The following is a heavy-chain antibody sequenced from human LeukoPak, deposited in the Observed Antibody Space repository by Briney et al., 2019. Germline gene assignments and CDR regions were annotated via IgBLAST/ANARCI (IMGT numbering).Heavy chain of an antibody. CDR2: INHSGNI. CDR3: ARGRGW. J-gene: IGHJ4*02. V-gene: IGHV4-34*01. CDR1: GGSFSGYY. D-gene: IGHD3-10*01. Sequence: SETLSLTCAVYGGSFSGYYWTWIRQPPGKGLEWIGEINHSGNINYNPSLKSRLTISVDTSKNQFSLKLSSMTAADTAVYYCARGRGWWGRGALVTVSS.